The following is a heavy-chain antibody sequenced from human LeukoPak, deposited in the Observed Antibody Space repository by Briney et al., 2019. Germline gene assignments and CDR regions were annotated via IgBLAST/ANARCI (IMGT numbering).Heavy chain of an antibody. V-gene: IGHV3-30*02. Sequence: GGSLRLSCAASGFTFSSYGMHWVRQAPGKGLEWVAFIRYDGSNKYYAESVKGRFTSSRDNSKNTLYLQMNSLRAEDTAVYYCASSIDGSRHRRFDYWGQGTLVTVSS. CDR3: ASSIDGSRHRRFDY. J-gene: IGHJ4*02. CDR1: GFTFSSYG. D-gene: IGHD5-24*01. CDR2: IRYDGSNK.